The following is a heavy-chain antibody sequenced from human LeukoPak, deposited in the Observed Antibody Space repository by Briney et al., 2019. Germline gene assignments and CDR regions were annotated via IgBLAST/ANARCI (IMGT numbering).Heavy chain of an antibody. CDR2: IKQDGSEK. J-gene: IGHJ4*02. V-gene: IGHV3-7*01. Sequence: GGSLRLSCAASGFTFSSYWMSWVRQAPGKGLEWVANIKQDGSEKYYVDSVKGRFTISRDNAKNSLYLQMNSLRAEDTAVYYCARDATITIFGVVTRMREDYWGQGTLVTVSS. D-gene: IGHD3-3*01. CDR3: ARDATITIFGVVTRMREDY. CDR1: GFTFSSYW.